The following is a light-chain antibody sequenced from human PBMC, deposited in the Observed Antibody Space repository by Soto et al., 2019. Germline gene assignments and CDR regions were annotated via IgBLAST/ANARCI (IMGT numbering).Light chain of an antibody. V-gene: IGKV3-20*01. Sequence: DNVLTQSPDTLSLSPGERATLSCRASQSVSIYLAWYQQKPGQAPRLLIYGASNRATGIPDRFSGSGSGTDFTLTISRLEPEDFAVHYCQQYGSSGTFGQGTKVDIK. CDR2: GAS. CDR3: QQYGSSGT. CDR1: QSVSIY. J-gene: IGKJ1*01.